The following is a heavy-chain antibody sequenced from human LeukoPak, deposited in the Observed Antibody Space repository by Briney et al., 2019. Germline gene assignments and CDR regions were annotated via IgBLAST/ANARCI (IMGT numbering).Heavy chain of an antibody. V-gene: IGHV4-31*03. Sequence: TLSLTCTVSGGSISSGGYYWSWIRQHPGKGLEWIGYIYYSGSTYYNPSLKSRVTISVDTSKNQFSLKLSSVTAADTAVYYCAREYCSSTSCYTGRVYYFDYWGQGTLVTVSS. CDR1: GGSISSGGYY. CDR3: AREYCSSTSCYTGRVYYFDY. J-gene: IGHJ4*02. D-gene: IGHD2-2*02. CDR2: IYYSGST.